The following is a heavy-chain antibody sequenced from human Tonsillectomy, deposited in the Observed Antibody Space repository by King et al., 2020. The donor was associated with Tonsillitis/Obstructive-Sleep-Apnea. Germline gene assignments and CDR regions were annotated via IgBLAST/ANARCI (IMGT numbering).Heavy chain of an antibody. J-gene: IGHJ4*02. CDR2: ISYDGRNK. CDR3: ARSGPSVDFWSGYYIDY. D-gene: IGHD3-3*01. V-gene: IGHV3-30*01. CDR1: GFTFSSYA. Sequence: VQLVESGGGVVQPGRSLRLSCAASGFTFSSYAMHCVRQAPGKGLEWVAVISYDGRNKFYADSVKGRFTISRDNSKNTLYLQMNSLRAEDTAVYYCARSGPSVDFWSGYYIDYWGQGTLVTVSS.